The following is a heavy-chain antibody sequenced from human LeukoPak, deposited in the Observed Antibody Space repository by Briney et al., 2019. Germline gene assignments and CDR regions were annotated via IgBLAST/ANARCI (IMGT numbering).Heavy chain of an antibody. CDR1: GFTFSSYE. CDR2: ISGSGSST. V-gene: IGHV3-23*01. J-gene: IGHJ4*02. CDR3: ARVEDYDILTGFDY. Sequence: PGGSLRLSCAASGFTFSSYEMNWVRQAPGKGLEWVSAISGSGSSTYYAASVKGRFTISRDNSKNTLYLQMNSLRAEDTAVYYCARVEDYDILTGFDYWGQGTLVTVSS. D-gene: IGHD3-9*01.